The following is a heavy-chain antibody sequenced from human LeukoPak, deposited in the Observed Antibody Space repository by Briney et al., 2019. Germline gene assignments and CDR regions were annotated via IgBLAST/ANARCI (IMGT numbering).Heavy chain of an antibody. Sequence: PGGSLRLSCSASGFSFSDYDMNWVRQAPGRGLEWVSAISGRSSHIYYGESVKGRFTISRDNAKNSLYLQMDSLGVEDTAVYYCGRAFPPLRTSSAGDLWGQGTLVIVSS. J-gene: IGHJ1*01. CDR1: GFSFSDYD. V-gene: IGHV3-21*01. D-gene: IGHD3-16*01. CDR2: ISGRSSHI. CDR3: GRAFPPLRTSSAGDL.